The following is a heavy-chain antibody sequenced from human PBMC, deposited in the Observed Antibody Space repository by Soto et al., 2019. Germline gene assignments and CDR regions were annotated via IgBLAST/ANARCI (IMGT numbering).Heavy chain of an antibody. J-gene: IGHJ3*02. Sequence: QVQLQESGPGLVKPSQTLSLTCTVSGGSISSGGYYWILIRQNPGKGLEWIGYIYSSGTTNYNPDIKSRLTISVDTSKNQFSLTLNSMTAADTAVYYCARDESATDAFDIWGQGTMVTVSS. CDR1: GGSISSGGYY. CDR2: IYSSGTT. CDR3: ARDESATDAFDI. D-gene: IGHD5-12*01. V-gene: IGHV4-31*03.